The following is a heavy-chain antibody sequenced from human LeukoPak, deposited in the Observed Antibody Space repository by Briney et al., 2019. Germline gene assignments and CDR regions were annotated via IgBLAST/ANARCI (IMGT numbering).Heavy chain of an antibody. J-gene: IGHJ2*01. Sequence: SVKLSCKASGGTFSSYAISWVRQAPGQGLEWMGRIIPILGIANYAQKFQGRVTITADKSTSIAYMELSSLRSEDTAVYYCARERYCGGDCLVGYFDLWGRGTLVTVSS. CDR2: IIPILGIA. D-gene: IGHD2-21*02. CDR3: ARERYCGGDCLVGYFDL. CDR1: GGTFSSYA. V-gene: IGHV1-69*04.